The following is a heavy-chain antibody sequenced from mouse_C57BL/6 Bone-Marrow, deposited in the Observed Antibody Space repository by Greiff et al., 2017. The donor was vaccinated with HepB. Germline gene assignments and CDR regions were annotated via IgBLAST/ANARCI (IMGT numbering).Heavy chain of an antibody. D-gene: IGHD2-2*01. J-gene: IGHJ4*01. CDR2: IFPGSGST. CDR1: GYTFTSHW. Sequence: VQVVESGPELVRPGASVKISCKAPGYTFTSHWMQWVRQRPGQGLEWIGEIFPGSGSTYYNAKFKGKATLTVDTSSSPDYMQLSSVTSEDSAVYVCARLGGDDLYYAMYYWGQGTSVTVSS. CDR3: ARLGGDDLYYAMYY. V-gene: IGHV1-56*01.